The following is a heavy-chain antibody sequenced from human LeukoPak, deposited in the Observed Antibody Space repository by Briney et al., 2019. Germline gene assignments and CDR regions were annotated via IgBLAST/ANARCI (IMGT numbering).Heavy chain of an antibody. J-gene: IGHJ3*01. D-gene: IGHD5-12*01. CDR1: GYTFTGYY. V-gene: IGHV1-2*02. CDR2: INPNSGGT. CDR3: ALWEIVHYAFDF. Sequence: ASVKVSCKASGYTFTGYYMDWVRQAPGQGLEWMGWINPNSGGTNYAQKFQGRVTMTRDTSISTAYMELNRLRSDDTAVYYCALWEIVHYAFDFWGQGTMVTVSS.